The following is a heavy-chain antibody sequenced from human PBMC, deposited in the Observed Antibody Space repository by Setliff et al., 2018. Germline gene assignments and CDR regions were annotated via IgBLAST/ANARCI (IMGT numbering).Heavy chain of an antibody. CDR2: IYYNGTT. V-gene: IGHV4-59*01. Sequence: SETLSLTCSVSGTSISSNYWSWIRQSPGKGLEWIGYIYYNGTTRYSPSLKSRVTISVDTSKNQFSLRLTSVTAADTAVYYCTSTPRGGINITTRAGAFDSWGPGTLVTVSS. D-gene: IGHD6-6*01. CDR3: TSTPRGGINITTRAGAFDS. J-gene: IGHJ4*02. CDR1: GTSISSNY.